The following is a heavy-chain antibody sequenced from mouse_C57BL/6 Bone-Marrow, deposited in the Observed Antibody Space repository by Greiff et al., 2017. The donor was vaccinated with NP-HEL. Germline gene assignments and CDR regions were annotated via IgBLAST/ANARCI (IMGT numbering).Heavy chain of an antibody. Sequence: VQLQQSGTVLARPGASVQMSCKTSGYTFTSYWMHWVKQRPGQGLEWLGAIYPGNSDTSYNQQFKGKAKLTAVTSASTAYMELSSLTNEDSAVYYCTRNYYGSTYYFDYWGQGTTLTVSS. V-gene: IGHV1-5*01. J-gene: IGHJ2*01. CDR1: GYTFTSYW. CDR3: TRNYYGSTYYFDY. CDR2: IYPGNSDT. D-gene: IGHD1-1*01.